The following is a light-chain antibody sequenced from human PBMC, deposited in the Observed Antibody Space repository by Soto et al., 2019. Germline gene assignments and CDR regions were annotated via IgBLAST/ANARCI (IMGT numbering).Light chain of an antibody. CDR1: SSDVGGYNY. Sequence: QSALTQPASVSGSPGQSITISCTGTSSDVGGYNYVSWYQQHPGKAPKLMIYEVSNRPSGVSNRFSGSKSGNTASLTISGLQAEDEAGYYCSSYTSSSTIHVVFGGGTKLTVL. CDR3: SSYTSSSTIHVV. J-gene: IGLJ2*01. CDR2: EVS. V-gene: IGLV2-14*01.